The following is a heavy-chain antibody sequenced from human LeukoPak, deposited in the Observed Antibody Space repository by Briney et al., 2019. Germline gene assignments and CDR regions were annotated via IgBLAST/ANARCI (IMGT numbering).Heavy chain of an antibody. Sequence: GGSLRLSCAASGFTFSTHAMHWVRQAPGKGLEWVAVVSHDGNTKYYTDSVKGRFTISRDNSKNTLYLQMNGLGTDDTAVYYCARAIVGTENFDYWGQGTLVTVSS. CDR1: GFTFSTHA. J-gene: IGHJ4*02. CDR2: VSHDGNTK. CDR3: ARAIVGTENFDY. D-gene: IGHD5-12*01. V-gene: IGHV3-30*10.